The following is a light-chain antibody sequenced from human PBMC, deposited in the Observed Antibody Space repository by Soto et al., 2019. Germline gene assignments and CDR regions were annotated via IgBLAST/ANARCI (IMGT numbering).Light chain of an antibody. CDR2: GAS. V-gene: IGKV3-15*01. J-gene: IGKJ1*01. Sequence: EIVMTQSPATLSVSPGERATLSCRASQSVSSNLAWSQQKPGQAPRLLIYGASTMATGIPARVSGSGSGTEFTLTISSLQSEDFAVYYCQQYNNWGTFGQGTKVEIK. CDR1: QSVSSN. CDR3: QQYNNWGT.